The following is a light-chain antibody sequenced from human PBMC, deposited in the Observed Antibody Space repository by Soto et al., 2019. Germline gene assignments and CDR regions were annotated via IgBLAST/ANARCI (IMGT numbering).Light chain of an antibody. J-gene: IGKJ2*01. CDR2: DAS. CDR3: QQRSNGPMYT. Sequence: EIVLTQSPATLSLSPGERATLSCRASQSVSSYLAWYQQKPGQAPRLLIYDASNRATGIPARFSGSGSGTDFTLTISSLEPEDFAVYYWQQRSNGPMYTFGQGTKLEIK. CDR1: QSVSSY. V-gene: IGKV3-11*01.